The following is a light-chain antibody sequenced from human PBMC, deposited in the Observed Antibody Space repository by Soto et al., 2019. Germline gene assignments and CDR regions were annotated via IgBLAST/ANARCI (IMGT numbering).Light chain of an antibody. V-gene: IGKV1-9*01. CDR1: QGISSY. CDR2: AAS. J-gene: IGKJ3*01. CDR3: QQLNPRT. Sequence: DIHFTQSPSFLSVSVGDRVSITCRASQGISSYLALYQQKPGKAPKLLIYAASTLQSGVPSRFSGSGSGTEFTLTISSLQPEDFATYYCQQLNPRTFGPGTKVDI.